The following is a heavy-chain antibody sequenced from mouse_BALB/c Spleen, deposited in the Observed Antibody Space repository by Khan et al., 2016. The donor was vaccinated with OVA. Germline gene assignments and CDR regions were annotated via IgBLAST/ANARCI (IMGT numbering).Heavy chain of an antibody. J-gene: IGHJ3*01. D-gene: IGHD2-2*01. CDR1: GYTFTDYV. CDR3: ARGGYDAFAY. V-gene: IGHV1-77*01. Sequence: VQLQESGPELVKPGASVKMSCKASGYTFTDYVINWVKQRTGQGLEWIGQIYPGSGSPYYTEKFTGKATPTADKSSNTAYMQLSSLTSEDSAVYFCARGGYDAFAYWGQGTLVTVSA. CDR2: IYPGSGSP.